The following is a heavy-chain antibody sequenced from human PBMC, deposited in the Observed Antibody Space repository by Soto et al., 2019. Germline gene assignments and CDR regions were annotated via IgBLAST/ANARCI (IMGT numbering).Heavy chain of an antibody. CDR2: NRSKANSYAT. Sequence: GGSLRLSCAASGFTFSGSAMHWVRQASGKGLEWVGRNRSKANSYATAYAASVKGRFTICRDDSKNTAYLQMNSLKTEDTAVYYCTRHGVPPALPDYWGQGTLVTVSS. CDR1: GFTFSGSA. V-gene: IGHV3-73*01. D-gene: IGHD2-8*01. CDR3: TRHGVPPALPDY. J-gene: IGHJ4*02.